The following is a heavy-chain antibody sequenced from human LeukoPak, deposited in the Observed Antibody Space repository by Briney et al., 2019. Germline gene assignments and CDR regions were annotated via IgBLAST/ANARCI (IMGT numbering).Heavy chain of an antibody. CDR2: ISWNSGSI. CDR3: AKDLKPYQLLYWFDP. J-gene: IGHJ5*02. D-gene: IGHD2-2*01. V-gene: IGHV3-9*01. CDR1: GFAFDDYA. Sequence: GGSLRLSCAASGFAFDDYAMHWVRQAPGKGLEWVSGISWNSGSIGYAGSVKGRFTIPRDNAKNSLYLQMNSLRAEDTALYYCAKDLKPYQLLYWFDPWGQGTLVTVSS.